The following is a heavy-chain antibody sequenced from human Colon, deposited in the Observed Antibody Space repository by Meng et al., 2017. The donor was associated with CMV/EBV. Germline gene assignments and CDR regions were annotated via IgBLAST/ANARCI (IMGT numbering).Heavy chain of an antibody. Sequence: GESLKISCAASGFTFSSYTMTWVRQAPGKGLEWVSTIYGRGGSTFYAHSVKGRFTISRDNSKNTLYLQMNSLRAEDTAVYYCAKDVSSGFSFGLFDYWGQGTLVTVSS. CDR3: AKDVSSGFSFGLFDY. V-gene: IGHV3-23*01. D-gene: IGHD5-18*01. CDR2: IYGRGGST. J-gene: IGHJ4*02. CDR1: GFTFSSYT.